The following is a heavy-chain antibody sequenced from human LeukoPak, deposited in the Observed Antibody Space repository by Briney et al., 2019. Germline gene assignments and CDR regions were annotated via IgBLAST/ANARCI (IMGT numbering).Heavy chain of an antibody. J-gene: IGHJ4*02. CDR2: ISTRGTTI. V-gene: IGHV3-11*01. CDR3: ARENTAMVNY. D-gene: IGHD5-18*01. CDR1: GFAFSDFY. Sequence: PGGSLRLSCAASGFAFSDFYMSGMRQAPGRGLEGGSYISTRGTTIYYADSVKGRFTVSRDNAQNSLYLQMNSLRAEDTAVYYCARENTAMVNYWGQGTLVTVSS.